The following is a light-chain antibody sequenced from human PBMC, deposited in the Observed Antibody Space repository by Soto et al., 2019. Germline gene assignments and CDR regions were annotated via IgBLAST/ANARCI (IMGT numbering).Light chain of an antibody. V-gene: IGLV1-40*01. Sequence: QPVLTQPPSVSGAPGQRVTISCTGNSSNLGAGYDVHWYQQLPGAVPKLLIYSNNQRPSGVPDRFSGSKSGTSASLAISGLQSEDEADYYCAAWDDSLNGRVFGGGTKVTVL. J-gene: IGLJ3*02. CDR2: SNN. CDR3: AAWDDSLNGRV. CDR1: SSNLGAGYD.